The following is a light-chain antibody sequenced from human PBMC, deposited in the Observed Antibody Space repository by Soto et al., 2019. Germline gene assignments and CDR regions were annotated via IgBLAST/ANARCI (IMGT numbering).Light chain of an antibody. CDR3: QQYNNWPRT. V-gene: IGKV3-15*01. CDR2: GAS. Sequence: EIVMTQSPATLSVSPGEGATLSCRASQSVSSNLAWYQHKPGQAPRLLIYGASTRATAIPARFSGSGSGTEFFLTISSLQSEDFAVYYCQQYNNWPRTFGQGTKVEIK. CDR1: QSVSSN. J-gene: IGKJ1*01.